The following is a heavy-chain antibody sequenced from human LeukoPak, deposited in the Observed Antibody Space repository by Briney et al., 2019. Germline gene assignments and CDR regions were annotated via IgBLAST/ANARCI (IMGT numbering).Heavy chain of an antibody. V-gene: IGHV4-39*01. CDR2: IYYSGST. Sequence: SETLSLTCTVSGGSISSSSYYWGWIRQPPGKGLEWIGSIYYSGSTYYNPSLKSRVTISVDTSKNQFSLKLSSVTAADTAVYYCARGEDHDILTGPYYYGMDVWGQGTTVTVSS. CDR1: GGSISSSSYY. CDR3: ARGEDHDILTGPYYYGMDV. J-gene: IGHJ6*02. D-gene: IGHD3-9*01.